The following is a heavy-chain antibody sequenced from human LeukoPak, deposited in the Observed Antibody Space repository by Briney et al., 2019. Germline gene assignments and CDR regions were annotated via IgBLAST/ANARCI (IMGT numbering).Heavy chain of an antibody. D-gene: IGHD2/OR15-2a*01. J-gene: IGHJ1*01. CDR1: GGSFSDYY. Sequence: LSLTCAVYGGSFSDYYVSWIRQAPGKGLQWVSYISSGGDIMHYADSVKGRFTSSRDNAKNSGYLEMNSLGAEDTAVYYCATNLIGAGEYFQQWGQGTLVTVSS. V-gene: IGHV3-11*01. CDR3: ATNLIGAGEYFQQ. CDR2: ISSGGDIM.